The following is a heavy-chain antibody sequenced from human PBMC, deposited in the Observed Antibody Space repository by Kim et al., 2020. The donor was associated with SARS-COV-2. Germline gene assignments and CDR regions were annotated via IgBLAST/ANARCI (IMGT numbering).Heavy chain of an antibody. CDR3: ARGSRAYYDYVNDY. V-gene: IGHV4-34*01. CDR2: INHSGST. J-gene: IGHJ4*02. D-gene: IGHD3-16*01. Sequence: SETLSLTCAVYGGSFSGYYWSWIRQPPGKGLEWTGEINHSGSTNYNPSLKSRVTISIDTSKNQFSLKLSSVTAADTAVYYCARGSRAYYDYVNDYWGQGTLVTVSS. CDR1: GGSFSGYY.